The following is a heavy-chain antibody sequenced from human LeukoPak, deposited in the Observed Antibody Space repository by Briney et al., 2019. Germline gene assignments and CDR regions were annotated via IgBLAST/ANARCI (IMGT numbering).Heavy chain of an antibody. V-gene: IGHV4-59*08. D-gene: IGHD3-9*01. CDR3: VRRVRYFGQNDY. CDR1: GASMGDYY. CDR2: IYYTGST. J-gene: IGHJ4*02. Sequence: PSETLSLTCTVSGASMGDYYWSWIRQPPGKGPEWIGYIYYTGSTNYNPSLKSRVTMSVDTSKNQISLKLSSVTAADSAVYYCVRRVRYFGQNDYWGQGTLVTVSS.